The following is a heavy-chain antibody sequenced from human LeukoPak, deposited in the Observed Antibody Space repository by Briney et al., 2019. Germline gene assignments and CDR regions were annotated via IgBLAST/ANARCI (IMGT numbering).Heavy chain of an antibody. D-gene: IGHD3-10*01. CDR1: GGSISSSSYY. CDR2: IYYSGST. CDR3: ARRGSGSYYTDY. V-gene: IGHV4-39*07. Sequence: SETLSLTCTVSGGSISSSSYYWGWIRQPPGKGLEWIGSIYYSGSTYYNPSLKSRVTISVDTSKNQFSLKLSSVTAADTAVYYCARRGSGSYYTDYWGQGTLSPSPQ. J-gene: IGHJ4*02.